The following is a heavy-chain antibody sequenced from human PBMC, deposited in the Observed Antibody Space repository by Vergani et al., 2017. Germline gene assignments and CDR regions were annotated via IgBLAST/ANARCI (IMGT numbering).Heavy chain of an antibody. CDR2: IKQDGSEK. D-gene: IGHD3-10*01. CDR1: GFNFSSYW. J-gene: IGHJ6*03. Sequence: EVQLVVSGGGFVPPGGSLRLSCAASGFNFSSYWMSWVRKAPGKGLEWVANIKQDGSEKYYVDSVKGRFNIARDNAKISLYLQMNSLRADETAVYYCARDQINYYGSGSYFYMDVWGKGTTVTVSS. CDR3: ARDQINYYGSGSYFYMDV. V-gene: IGHV3-7*01.